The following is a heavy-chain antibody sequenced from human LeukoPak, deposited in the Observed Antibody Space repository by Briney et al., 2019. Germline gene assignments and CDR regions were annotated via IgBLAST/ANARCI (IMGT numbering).Heavy chain of an antibody. D-gene: IGHD6-19*01. Sequence: GGSLRLSCAASGFTFSSYWMSWVRQAPGKGLEWVAVIWYDGSNKYYADSVKGRFTISRDNSKNTLYLQMNSLRAEDTAVYYCARGQFTYDYYYYGMDVWGQGTTVTVSS. J-gene: IGHJ6*02. CDR3: ARGQFTYDYYYYGMDV. CDR2: IWYDGSNK. V-gene: IGHV3-33*08. CDR1: GFTFSSYW.